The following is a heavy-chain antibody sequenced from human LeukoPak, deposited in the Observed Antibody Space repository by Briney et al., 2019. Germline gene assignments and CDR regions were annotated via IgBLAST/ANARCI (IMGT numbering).Heavy chain of an antibody. Sequence: SETLSLTCTVSGGSISSYYWSWIRQPPGKGLEWIGYIYYSGSTNYNPSLKSRVTISVDTSKNQFSLKLSSVTAADTAVYCCARDWGYYYDSRGFLDYWGQGTLVTVSS. D-gene: IGHD3-22*01. V-gene: IGHV4-59*01. CDR2: IYYSGST. CDR3: ARDWGYYYDSRGFLDY. J-gene: IGHJ4*02. CDR1: GGSISSYY.